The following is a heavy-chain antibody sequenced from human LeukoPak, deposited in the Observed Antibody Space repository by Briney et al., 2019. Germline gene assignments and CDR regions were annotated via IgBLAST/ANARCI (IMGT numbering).Heavy chain of an antibody. CDR1: GGSFSGYY. J-gene: IGHJ4*02. CDR3: AVGVRYCSSTSCSLHFDY. Sequence: PSETLSLTCAVYGGSFSGYYWSWIRQPPGRGLEWIGEINHSGSTNYNPSLKSRVTMSVDTSKNQFSLKLSSVTAADTAVYYCAVGVRYCSSTSCSLHFDYWGQGTLVTVSS. CDR2: INHSGST. D-gene: IGHD2-2*01. V-gene: IGHV4-34*01.